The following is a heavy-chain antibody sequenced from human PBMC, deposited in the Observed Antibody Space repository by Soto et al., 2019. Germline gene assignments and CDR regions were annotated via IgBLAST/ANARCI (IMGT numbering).Heavy chain of an antibody. J-gene: IGHJ2*01. V-gene: IGHV3-23*01. Sequence: EVQLLESGGGLVQPGGSLSLSCAASGFTFSSYAMSWVRQTPGKGHEWVAGISGSGGATYYATAVKGRLTISRDNSNNPLYLQMNSLRAEDTAVYYCAKDLGPPVRSHYPYWYCDVWGRGTLVTVSS. CDR3: AKDLGPPVRSHYPYWYCDV. D-gene: IGHD3-10*01. CDR1: GFTFSSYA. CDR2: ISGSGGAT.